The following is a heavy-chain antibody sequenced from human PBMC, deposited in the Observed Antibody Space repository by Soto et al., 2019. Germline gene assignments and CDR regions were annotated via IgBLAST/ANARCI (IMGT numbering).Heavy chain of an antibody. J-gene: IGHJ5*02. V-gene: IGHV4-34*01. Sequence: SETLSLTCAVYGGSFSGYYWSWIRQPPGKGLEWIGEINHSGSTNYNPSLKSRVTISVDTSKNQFSLKLSSVTAADTAVYYCARGFGYSSGWGRYNWFDPWGQGTLVTVSS. D-gene: IGHD6-19*01. CDR3: ARGFGYSSGWGRYNWFDP. CDR1: GGSFSGYY. CDR2: INHSGST.